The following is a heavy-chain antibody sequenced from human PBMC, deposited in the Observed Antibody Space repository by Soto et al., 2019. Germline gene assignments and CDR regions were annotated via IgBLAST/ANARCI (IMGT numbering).Heavy chain of an antibody. V-gene: IGHV3-23*01. D-gene: IGHD4-17*01. J-gene: IGHJ3*02. CDR1: GFTFSSYA. Sequence: EVQLLESGGGLVQPGGSLRLSCAASGFTFSSYAMSWVRQAPGKGLEWVSAISGSGSRTYYADSVKGRFTFSRDNSKKTLYLQMNSLRAEDTAVYFCAKGTYRDYFYWDHAFDIWGQGTMVTVSS. CDR2: ISGSGSRT. CDR3: AKGTYRDYFYWDHAFDI.